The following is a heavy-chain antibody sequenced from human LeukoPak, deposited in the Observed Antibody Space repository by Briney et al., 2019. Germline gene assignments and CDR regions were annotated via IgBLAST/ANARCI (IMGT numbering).Heavy chain of an antibody. D-gene: IGHD3-22*01. CDR2: ISGGGGST. J-gene: IGHJ6*02. CDR3: AKVHYYDSSGYYYYYYGMDV. V-gene: IGHV3-23*01. CDR1: AFTFSSYW. Sequence: GGSLRLSCAASAFTFSSYWMSWVRQAPGKGLEWVSGISGGGGSTYYADSVKGRFTISRDNSKNTLYLQMNSLRAEDTAVYYCAKVHYYDSSGYYYYYYGMDVWGQGTTDTVSS.